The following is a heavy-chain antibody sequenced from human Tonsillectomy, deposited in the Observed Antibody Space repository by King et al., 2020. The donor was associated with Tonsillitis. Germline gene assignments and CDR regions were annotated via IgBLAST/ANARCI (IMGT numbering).Heavy chain of an antibody. V-gene: IGHV3-23*04. CDR2: IGGGGGGT. J-gene: IGHJ3*02. D-gene: IGHD3-22*01. CDR1: GFTFTNYA. CDR3: AKSSFNSSGYYLGDDAFDI. Sequence: VQLVESGGDLVQPGGSLRVSCAASGFTFTNYAMTWVRQAPGKGLEWVSVIGGGGGGTNYADSVKGRFTISRDNSRNTLYLQMLRLRAEDTAVYYCAKSSFNSSGYYLGDDAFDIWGQGTLVTVSS.